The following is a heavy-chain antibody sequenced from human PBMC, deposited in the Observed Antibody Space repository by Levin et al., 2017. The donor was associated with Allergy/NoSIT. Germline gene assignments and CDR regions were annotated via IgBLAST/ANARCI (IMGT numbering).Heavy chain of an antibody. CDR3: ARDFGIAVAGTIEPAFGMDV. CDR2: IWYDGSNK. J-gene: IGHJ6*02. CDR1: GFTFSSYG. V-gene: IGHV3-33*01. Sequence: LSLTCAASGFTFSSYGMHWVRQAPGKGLEWVAVIWYDGSNKYYAASVKGRFTISRDNSKNTLYLQMNSLRAEDTAVYYCARDFGIAVAGTIEPAFGMDVWGQGTTVTVSS. D-gene: IGHD6-19*01.